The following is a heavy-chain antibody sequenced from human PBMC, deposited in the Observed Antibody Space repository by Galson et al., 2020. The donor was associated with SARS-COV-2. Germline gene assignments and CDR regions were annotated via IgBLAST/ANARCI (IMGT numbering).Heavy chain of an antibody. D-gene: IGHD6-13*01. CDR3: ARDVGISGAAAGLFDP. V-gene: IGHV1-18*01. CDR1: GYTFTSYG. J-gene: IGHJ5*02. Sequence: ASVKVSCKASGYTFTSYGISWVRQAPGQGLEWMGWISAYNGNTNYAQKLQGRVTMTTDTSTSTAYMELRSLRSDDPAVYYCARDVGISGAAAGLFDPWGQGTLVTVSS. CDR2: ISAYNGNT.